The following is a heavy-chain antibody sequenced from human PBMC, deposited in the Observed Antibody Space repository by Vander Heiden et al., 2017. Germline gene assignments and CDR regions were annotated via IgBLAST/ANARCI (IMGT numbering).Heavy chain of an antibody. Sequence: QITLKESGPTLVKPTQTLTLTCTFSGFSLNTGGVGVGWIRQPPGKALEWLALIYWNDDQRYSPSLKSRLTITKDTAKNQVVLTMTNMDPVDTATYHCAKRRLGDYYVSVIDYNEPHDAFDIWGQGTMVTVYS. CDR3: AKRRLGDYYVSVIDYNEPHDAFDI. D-gene: IGHD3-10*01. CDR1: GFSLNTGGVG. CDR2: IYWNDDQ. V-gene: IGHV2-5*01. J-gene: IGHJ3*02.